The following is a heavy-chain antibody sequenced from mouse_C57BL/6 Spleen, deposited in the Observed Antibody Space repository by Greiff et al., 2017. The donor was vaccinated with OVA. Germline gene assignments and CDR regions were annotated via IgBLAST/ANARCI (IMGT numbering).Heavy chain of an antibody. J-gene: IGHJ4*01. D-gene: IGHD2-3*01. Sequence: QVQLQQSGPELVKPGASVKISCKASGYAFSSFWMNWVKQRPGKRLEWIGRIYPGDGDTNYNGKLKGKATLTADKSSSTAYMQLSSLTSEDSAVYFCARLRDGYPLYYAMDYWGQGTSVTVSS. V-gene: IGHV1-82*01. CDR3: ARLRDGYPLYYAMDY. CDR2: IYPGDGDT. CDR1: GYAFSSFW.